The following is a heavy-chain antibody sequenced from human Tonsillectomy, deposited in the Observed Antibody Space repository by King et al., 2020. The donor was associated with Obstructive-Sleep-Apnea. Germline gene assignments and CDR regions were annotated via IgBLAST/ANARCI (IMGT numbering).Heavy chain of an antibody. CDR3: ARGSGAAAVNWFDP. CDR2: INHSGSA. D-gene: IGHD6-13*01. Sequence: HVQLQQWGAGLLKPSETLSLTCAVYVGSFSDYYWSWIRQPPGKGLEWIGEINHSGSANYNTSLKSRVTISVDTSKSQFSLGLSSVTAADTAVYYCARGSGAAAVNWFDPWGQGTLVAVSS. V-gene: IGHV4-34*01. CDR1: VGSFSDYY. J-gene: IGHJ5*02.